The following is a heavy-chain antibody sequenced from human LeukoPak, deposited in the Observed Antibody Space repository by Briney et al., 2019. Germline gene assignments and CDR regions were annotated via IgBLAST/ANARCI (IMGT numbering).Heavy chain of an antibody. CDR1: GGSISSGGYY. Sequence: SETLSLTCTVSGGSISSGGYYWSWIRQPPGKGLEWIGYIYHSGSTYYNPSLKSRVTISVDRSKNQFSLKLSSVTAADTAVYYCARVRSGMNDYWGQGTLVTVSS. J-gene: IGHJ4*02. CDR2: IYHSGST. V-gene: IGHV4-30-2*01. D-gene: IGHD1-26*01. CDR3: ARVRSGMNDY.